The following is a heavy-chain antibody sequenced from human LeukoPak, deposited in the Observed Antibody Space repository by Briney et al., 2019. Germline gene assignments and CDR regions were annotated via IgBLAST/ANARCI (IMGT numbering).Heavy chain of an antibody. CDR1: GFTFSSYS. D-gene: IGHD3-10*01. V-gene: IGHV3-48*01. J-gene: IGHJ4*02. Sequence: GGPQRLSCAASGFTFSSYSMNWVRQAPGKGLEWVSYISSSSSSIHYADSVKGRFTISGDDAKNSLYLQMNSLRAEDTAVYYCARDLGPVHSGYWGQGTLVTVSS. CDR3: ARDLGPVHSGY. CDR2: ISSSSSSI.